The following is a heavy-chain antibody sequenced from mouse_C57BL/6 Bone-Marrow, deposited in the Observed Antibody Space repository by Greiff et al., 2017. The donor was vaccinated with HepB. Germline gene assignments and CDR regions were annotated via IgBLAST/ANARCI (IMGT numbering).Heavy chain of an antibody. CDR2: IHPNSGST. CDR3: AGDYYGSSYRGYFDV. D-gene: IGHD1-1*01. V-gene: IGHV1-64*01. J-gene: IGHJ1*03. CDR1: GYTFTSYW. Sequence: VQLQQPGAELVKPGASVKLSCKASGYTFTSYWMHWVKQRPGQGLEWIGMIHPNSGSTNYNEKFKSKATLTADTSSSTAYMQLSSLTSEDSAVYYWAGDYYGSSYRGYFDVWGTGTTVTVSP.